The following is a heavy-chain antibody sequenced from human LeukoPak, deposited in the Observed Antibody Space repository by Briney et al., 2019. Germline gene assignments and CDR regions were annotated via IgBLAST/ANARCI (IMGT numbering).Heavy chain of an antibody. CDR3: ARTGQQLVFAS. D-gene: IGHD6-13*01. CDR2: IYDSGTT. CDR1: GGSISCYY. V-gene: IGHV4-59*01. Sequence: SSETLSLTCTVSGGSISCYYWHWIRQPPGKGLEWIGCIYDSGTTNYNPSLKSRVTISGDTAKNQFSLKMSSVTAADTAVYFCARTGQQLVFASWGQGTLVTISS. J-gene: IGHJ5*01.